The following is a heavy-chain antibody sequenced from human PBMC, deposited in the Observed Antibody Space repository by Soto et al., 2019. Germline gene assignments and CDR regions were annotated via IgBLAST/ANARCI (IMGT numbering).Heavy chain of an antibody. J-gene: IGHJ4*02. V-gene: IGHV3-7*01. D-gene: IGHD3-22*01. CDR1: GFTFSSYW. Sequence: EVQLVESGGGLVQPGGSLRLSCAASGFTFSSYWMSWVRQAPGKGLEWVANIKQDGSEKYYVDSVKGRFTISRDNAKNSLYLQMKSLKAEDTAGSYGAREGGGNYYDSSGQFDYWGQGTLVTVSS. CDR3: AREGGGNYYDSSGQFDY. CDR2: IKQDGSEK.